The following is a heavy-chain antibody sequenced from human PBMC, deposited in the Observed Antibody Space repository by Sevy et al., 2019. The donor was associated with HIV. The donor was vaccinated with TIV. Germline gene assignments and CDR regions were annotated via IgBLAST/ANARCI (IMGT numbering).Heavy chain of an antibody. CDR2: ISYDGSNK. Sequence: GGSLRLSCAASGSTFSSYAMHWVRQAPGKGLEWVAVISYDGSNKYYADSVKGRFTISRDNSKNTLYLQMNSLGAEDTAVYYCASEGGATLDYWGQGTLVTVSS. D-gene: IGHD1-26*01. V-gene: IGHV3-30-3*01. J-gene: IGHJ4*02. CDR1: GSTFSSYA. CDR3: ASEGGATLDY.